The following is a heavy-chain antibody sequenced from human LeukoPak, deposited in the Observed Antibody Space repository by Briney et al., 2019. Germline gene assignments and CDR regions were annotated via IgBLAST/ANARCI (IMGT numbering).Heavy chain of an antibody. J-gene: IGHJ5*02. V-gene: IGHV3-23*01. CDR1: GFAFSNYA. Sequence: PGGSLRLSRLASGFAFSNYAMSWVRQAPGMGLEWVSTISGSGDDTYYADSVKGRFTISRDNSKGTLYLQMSSLRAEDRAIYFCAKFIRDYDFWSGSYRAQWFDPWGQGTLVTVSS. CDR3: AKFIRDYDFWSGSYRAQWFDP. CDR2: ISGSGDDT. D-gene: IGHD3-3*01.